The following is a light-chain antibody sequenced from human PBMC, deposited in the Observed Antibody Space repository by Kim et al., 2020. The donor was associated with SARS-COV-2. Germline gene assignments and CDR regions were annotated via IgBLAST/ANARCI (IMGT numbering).Light chain of an antibody. J-gene: IGLJ2*01. Sequence: SYELTQPPSVSVSPGQTASITCSGDKLGDKYARWYQQKPGQSPVLVIYQDSERPSGIPERFSGSNSGNTATLTISGTQAMDEADYYCQAWDSSSDVV. CDR3: QAWDSSSDVV. CDR2: QDS. V-gene: IGLV3-1*01. CDR1: KLGDKY.